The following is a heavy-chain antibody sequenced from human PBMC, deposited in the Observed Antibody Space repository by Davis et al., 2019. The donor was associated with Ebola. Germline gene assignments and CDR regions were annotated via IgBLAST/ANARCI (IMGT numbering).Heavy chain of an antibody. CDR2: ISYDGSNK. CDR3: ATLRYFDWLFPNGPDY. CDR1: GFTFSSYA. D-gene: IGHD3-9*01. V-gene: IGHV3-30-3*01. J-gene: IGHJ4*02. Sequence: GESLKISCAASGFTFSSYAMHWVRQAPGKGLEWVAVISYDGSNKYYADSVKGRFTISRDNSKNTLYLQMNSLRAEDTAVYYCATLRYFDWLFPNGPDYWGQGTLVTVSS.